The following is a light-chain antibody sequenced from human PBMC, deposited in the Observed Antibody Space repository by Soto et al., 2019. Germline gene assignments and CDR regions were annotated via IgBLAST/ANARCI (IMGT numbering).Light chain of an antibody. CDR2: GAS. V-gene: IGKV3-20*01. CDR3: QQYGSSRYT. CDR1: QSVGSIY. Sequence: EIVLTQSPGTLSLSPGERATLSCRASQSVGSIYLAWYQQKPGQAPRLLIYGASSRATGIPDRFSGSGSGTDFTLTISRLEPEDFAVYYCQQYGSSRYTCGQGTKLDIK. J-gene: IGKJ2*01.